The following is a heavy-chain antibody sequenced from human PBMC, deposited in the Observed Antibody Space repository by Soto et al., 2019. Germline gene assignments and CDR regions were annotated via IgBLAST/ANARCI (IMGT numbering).Heavy chain of an antibody. J-gene: IGHJ3*02. CDR1: GYTFTSYD. V-gene: IGHV1-8*01. D-gene: IGHD3-9*01. CDR2: MNPHSGNT. CDR3: ARPTGYYRYDGFDI. Sequence: QVQLVQSGAEVKKPGASVKVSCKASGYTFTSYDINWVRQATGQGLEWMGWMNPHSGNTGYAQKFQGRVTMTRNNSISTAYMELSSLRSEDTAVYYCARPTGYYRYDGFDIWGQGTMVTVSS.